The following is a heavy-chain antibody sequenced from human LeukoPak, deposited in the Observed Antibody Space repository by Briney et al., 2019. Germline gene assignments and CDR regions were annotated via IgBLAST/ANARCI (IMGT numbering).Heavy chain of an antibody. V-gene: IGHV3-66*01. CDR1: GFTVSNNY. Sequence: PGGSLRLSCAASGFTVSNNYMSWVRQAPEKGLEWVSVFYSGGSTYYADSVKGRFTISRDNSKNTLYLQMNSLRAEDTAVYYCARGGGPYYFDYWGQGTLLTVSS. CDR2: FYSGGST. J-gene: IGHJ4*02. D-gene: IGHD3-16*01. CDR3: ARGGGPYYFDY.